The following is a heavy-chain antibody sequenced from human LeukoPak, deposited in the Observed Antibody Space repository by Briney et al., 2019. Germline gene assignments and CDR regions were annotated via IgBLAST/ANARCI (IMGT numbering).Heavy chain of an antibody. CDR1: GGSISSGSYY. CDR3: ARDKSRTYGSADAFDI. CDR2: IYTSGST. V-gene: IGHV4-61*02. Sequence: SQTLSLTCTVSGGSISSGSYYWSWIRQPAGKGLEWIGRIYTSGSTNYNPSLKSRVTMSVDTSKNQFSLKLSSVTAADTAVYYCARDKSRTYGSADAFDIWGQGTMVTVSS. J-gene: IGHJ3*02. D-gene: IGHD3-10*01.